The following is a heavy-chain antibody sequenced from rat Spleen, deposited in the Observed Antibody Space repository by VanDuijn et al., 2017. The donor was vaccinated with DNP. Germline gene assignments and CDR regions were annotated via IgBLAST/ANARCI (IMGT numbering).Heavy chain of an antibody. Sequence: EVQLVESGGGPVQPGRSLKLSCLASGFIFSNHWMTWIRQAPGKGLEWVASITQTGGSTYYRDSVKGRFTISRDNAKRILFLEMDSLRSEDTATYYCATGWVFDYWGQGVMVTVSS. CDR1: GFIFSNHW. D-gene: IGHD1-7*01. V-gene: IGHV5-31*01. CDR3: ATGWVFDY. CDR2: ITQTGGST. J-gene: IGHJ2*01.